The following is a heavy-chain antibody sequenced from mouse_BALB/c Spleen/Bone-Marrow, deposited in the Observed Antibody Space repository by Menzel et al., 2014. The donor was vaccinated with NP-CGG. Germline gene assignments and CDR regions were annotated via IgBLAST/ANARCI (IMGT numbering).Heavy chain of an antibody. CDR3: ARDDYAY. CDR2: IYPGNVNT. D-gene: IGHD2-4*01. V-gene: IGHV1S56*01. Sequence: VQLQQSGPELVKPGAPVRISCKASGYTFTSYYIHWVKQRPGQGLEWIGWIYPGNVNTKYNEKFKGKATLTADKSSSTAYMQLSSLTSEDSAVYFCARDDYAYWGQGTLVTVSA. CDR1: GYTFTSYY. J-gene: IGHJ3*01.